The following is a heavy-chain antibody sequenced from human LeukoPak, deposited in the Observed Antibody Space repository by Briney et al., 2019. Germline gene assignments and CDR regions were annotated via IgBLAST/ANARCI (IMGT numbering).Heavy chain of an antibody. D-gene: IGHD3-9*01. Sequence: GASVKVSCKASGYTFTSYGIGWVRQAPGQGLEWMGWISAYNGNTNFAQKLQGRVTMTTDTSTSTAYMDLRSLRSDDTAVYYCARDQAATNTQVRFCLDWGQGTLVTVSS. V-gene: IGHV1-18*01. CDR1: GYTFTSYG. CDR2: ISAYNGNT. CDR3: ARDQAATNTQVRFCLD. J-gene: IGHJ4*02.